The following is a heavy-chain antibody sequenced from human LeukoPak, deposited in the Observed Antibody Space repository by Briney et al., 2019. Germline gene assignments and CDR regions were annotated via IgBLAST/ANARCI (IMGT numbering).Heavy chain of an antibody. V-gene: IGHV1-2*02. J-gene: IGHJ4*02. CDR2: INPNSGGT. CDR3: ARDHHIVVVTGTDDY. CDR1: GYTFTCYY. Sequence: ASVKVSCKASGYTFTCYYMHWVRQAPGQGLEWMGWINPNSGGTNYAQKFQGRVTMTRDTSTSTAYMELSRLRSDDTAVYYCARDHHIVVVTGTDDYWGQGTLVTVSS. D-gene: IGHD2-21*02.